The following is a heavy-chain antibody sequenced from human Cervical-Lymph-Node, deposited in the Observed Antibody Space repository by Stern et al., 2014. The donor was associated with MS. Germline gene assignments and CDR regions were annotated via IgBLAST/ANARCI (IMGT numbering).Heavy chain of an antibody. D-gene: IGHD1-1*01. Sequence: QVQLVESGPGLVKPSETLSLTCSVSGGSLTGYYCSWIRQSPGKGLEWIGYIYHSGTTQSHPSLKRRVTMSVDTSNNQFSLKLNSVTTEDTAVYYCARNRYPTTWFDSWGQGTLVIVSS. J-gene: IGHJ5*01. CDR3: ARNRYPTTWFDS. CDR1: GGSLTGYY. CDR2: IYHSGTT. V-gene: IGHV4-4*09.